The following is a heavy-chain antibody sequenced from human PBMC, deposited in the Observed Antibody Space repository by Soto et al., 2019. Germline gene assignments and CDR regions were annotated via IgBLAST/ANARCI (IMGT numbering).Heavy chain of an antibody. J-gene: IGHJ4*02. Sequence: EVHLLESGGGLVQPGGSLRLSCAASGFTFSSFAMSWVRQAPGKGLEWVSAIDSRGDSTYYADSVKGRFTISRDNSKNTLYLQMNSLRAEDTAVYYCAKDLIYGYNSGRPFDSWGQGTLVTVSS. V-gene: IGHV3-23*01. CDR3: AKDLIYGYNSGRPFDS. D-gene: IGHD6-19*01. CDR2: IDSRGDST. CDR1: GFTFSSFA.